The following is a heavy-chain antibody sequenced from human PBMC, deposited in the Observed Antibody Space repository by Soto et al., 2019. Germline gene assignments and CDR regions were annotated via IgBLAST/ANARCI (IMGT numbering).Heavy chain of an antibody. V-gene: IGHV3-64*07. J-gene: IGHJ4*02. Sequence: EVQLVESGGGLVQPGGSLRLSCAASGFTFTSYAVHWVRQAPGKGLEFVASISSTGATIYYGDSVNGRVTISRDNSKSTVYLQMGSLKAEDTAGYYCARARIGAAGTKYYFDYWGRGTLVTVSS. D-gene: IGHD6-13*01. CDR3: ARARIGAAGTKYYFDY. CDR1: GFTFTSYA. CDR2: ISSTGATI.